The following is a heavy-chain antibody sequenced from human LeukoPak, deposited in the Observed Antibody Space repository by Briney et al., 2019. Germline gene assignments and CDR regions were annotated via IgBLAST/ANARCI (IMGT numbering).Heavy chain of an antibody. J-gene: IGHJ6*02. V-gene: IGHV4-59*01. Sequence: SETLSLTCTVSGGSFSSYYWSWIRQPPGKGLEWIEYIYYSGSTNYNPSLKSRVTISVDTSKNQFSLKLSSVTAADTAVYHCARDNWNYGSSMDVWGQGTTVTVSS. CDR3: ARDNWNYGSSMDV. CDR2: IYYSGST. CDR1: GGSFSSYY. D-gene: IGHD1-7*01.